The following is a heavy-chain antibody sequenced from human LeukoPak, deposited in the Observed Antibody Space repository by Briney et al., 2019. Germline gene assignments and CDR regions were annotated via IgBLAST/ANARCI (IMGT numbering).Heavy chain of an antibody. V-gene: IGHV3-21*01. CDR3: ASGGDYYGSGSPTPDDAFDI. J-gene: IGHJ3*02. CDR2: ISSSSSYI. D-gene: IGHD3-10*01. CDR1: GFTFSSYS. Sequence: GGSLRLSCAASGFTFSSYSMNWVRQAPGKGLEWVSSISSSSSYIYYADSVKGRFTISRDNAKNSLYLQMNSLRAEDTAVYYCASGGDYYGSGSPTPDDAFDIWGQGTMVTVSS.